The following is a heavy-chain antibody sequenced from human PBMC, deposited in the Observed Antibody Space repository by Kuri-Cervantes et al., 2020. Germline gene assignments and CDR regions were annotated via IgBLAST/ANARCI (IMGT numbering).Heavy chain of an antibody. CDR3: AREDGSSSVAFDI. J-gene: IGHJ3*02. V-gene: IGHV4-59*01. Sequence: SETLSLTCTVSGGSISSYYWSWIRQPPGKGLEWIGYIYYSGSTNYNPSLKSRATISVDTSKNQFSLKLSSVTAADTAVYYCAREDGSSSVAFDIWGQGTMVTVSS. D-gene: IGHD6-6*01. CDR1: GGSISSYY. CDR2: IYYSGST.